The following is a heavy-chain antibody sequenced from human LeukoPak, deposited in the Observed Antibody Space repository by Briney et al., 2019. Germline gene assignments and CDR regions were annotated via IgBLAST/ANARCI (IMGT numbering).Heavy chain of an antibody. J-gene: IGHJ4*02. CDR3: ASTVDFDY. CDR2: IKQDGSEK. D-gene: IGHD4-23*01. Sequence: GGSLRLSCAASGFTFSSYGMHWVRQAPGKGLEWVANIKQDGSEKYYVDSVKGRFTISRDNAKNSLYLQMNSLRAEDTAVYYCASTVDFDYWGQGTLVTVSS. V-gene: IGHV3-7*01. CDR1: GFTFSSYG.